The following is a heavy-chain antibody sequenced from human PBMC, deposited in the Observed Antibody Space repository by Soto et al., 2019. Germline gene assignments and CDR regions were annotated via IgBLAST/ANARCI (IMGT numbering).Heavy chain of an antibody. CDR1: GFTFSSYA. Sequence: GGSLRLSCAASGFTFSSYAMHWVRQAPGKGLEWVALISYDGSNKYYADSVKGLFTISRDNSKNTLYLQMNSLRAQDTAVYYCARDTAVVGPVATSARCYYYGMEVWGKGTTVTVFS. D-gene: IGHD2-2*01. CDR2: ISYDGSNK. J-gene: IGHJ6*04. V-gene: IGHV3-30-3*01. CDR3: ARDTAVVGPVATSARCYYYGMEV.